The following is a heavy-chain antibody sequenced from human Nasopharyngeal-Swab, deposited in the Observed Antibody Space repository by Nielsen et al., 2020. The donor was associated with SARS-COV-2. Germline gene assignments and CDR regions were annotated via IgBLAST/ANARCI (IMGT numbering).Heavy chain of an antibody. V-gene: IGHV4-39*01. CDR1: GGPISSSSYY. CDR2: IYYSGST. Sequence: SDTLSLTCTLSGGPISSSSYYWGSIRQPPGKGREWIGSIYYSGSTYYNPSLKSRVTISVDTSKNQFSLKLSSLTATDTAVYYCARHVPAILWFGVQNYYGMDVWGQGTTVTVSS. D-gene: IGHD3-10*01. J-gene: IGHJ6*02. CDR3: ARHVPAILWFGVQNYYGMDV.